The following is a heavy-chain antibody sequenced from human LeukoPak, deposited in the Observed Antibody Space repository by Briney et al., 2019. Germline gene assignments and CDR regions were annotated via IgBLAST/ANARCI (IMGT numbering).Heavy chain of an antibody. Sequence: SQTLSLTCAISGDSVSSNSAAWNWIRQSPSRGLEWLGRTYYRSKWYNDYAASVKSRITINPDTSKNQFSLQLNSVTPEDTAVYYCARDRTAAGYLDYYYGMDVWGQGTTVTVSS. J-gene: IGHJ6*02. D-gene: IGHD6-13*01. V-gene: IGHV6-1*01. CDR2: TYYRSKWYN. CDR1: GDSVSSNSAA. CDR3: ARDRTAAGYLDYYYGMDV.